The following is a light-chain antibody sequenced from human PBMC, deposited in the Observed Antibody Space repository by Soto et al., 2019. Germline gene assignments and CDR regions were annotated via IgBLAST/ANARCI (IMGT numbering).Light chain of an antibody. V-gene: IGLV2-14*01. Sequence: QSVLTQPASVSGSPGQSITISCTGTISDVGTYNYVSWYQQHPGKAPKLIIYEVNNRPSGVSTRFSGSKSGNTASLSISGLQAEDEADYYCSSYRSTATLYVLGTGTKVNAL. CDR2: EVN. CDR1: ISDVGTYNY. CDR3: SSYRSTATLYV. J-gene: IGLJ1*01.